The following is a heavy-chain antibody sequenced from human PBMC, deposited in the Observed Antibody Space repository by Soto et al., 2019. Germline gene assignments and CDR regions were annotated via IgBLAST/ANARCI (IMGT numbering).Heavy chain of an antibody. V-gene: IGHV3-23*01. CDR3: ARSLFLASTDTEPFDY. Sequence: PGGSLRLSCAASGFTFSSYAMTWVRQAPGKGLEWVSSISGGGNDAYYADSVKGRFTISRDNSKNTLYLQMTSLRADDTAVYYCARSLFLASTDTEPFDYCGQGTLVTVYS. CDR1: GFTFSSYA. D-gene: IGHD3-3*02. J-gene: IGHJ4*02. CDR2: ISGGGNDA.